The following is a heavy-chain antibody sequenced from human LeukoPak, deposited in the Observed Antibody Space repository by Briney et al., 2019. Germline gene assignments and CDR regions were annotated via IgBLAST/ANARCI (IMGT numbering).Heavy chain of an antibody. CDR2: ISWSSGSI. J-gene: IGHJ6*02. Sequence: QPGRSLRLSCAASGFTFDDYAMHWVRPAPGKGLEWVSGISWSSGSIGYADSVKGRFTISRDNAKNSLYLQMNSLRAEDTALYYCAKELTGTYYYYGMDVWGQGTTVTVSS. D-gene: IGHD7-27*01. CDR1: GFTFDDYA. V-gene: IGHV3-9*01. CDR3: AKELTGTYYYYGMDV.